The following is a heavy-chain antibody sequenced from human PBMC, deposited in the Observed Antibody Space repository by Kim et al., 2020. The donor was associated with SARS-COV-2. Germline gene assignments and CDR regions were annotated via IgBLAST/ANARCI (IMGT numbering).Heavy chain of an antibody. J-gene: IGHJ6*02. Sequence: ADPLKGRFTISRDNSKNTLYLQMNSLRAEDTAVYYCARVPTNYYYYGMDVWGQGTTVTVSS. D-gene: IGHD1-26*01. V-gene: IGHV3-53*01. CDR3: ARVPTNYYYYGMDV.